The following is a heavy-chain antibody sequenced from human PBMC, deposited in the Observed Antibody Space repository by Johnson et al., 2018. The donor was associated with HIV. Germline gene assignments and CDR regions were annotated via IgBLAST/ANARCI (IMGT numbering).Heavy chain of an antibody. Sequence: VQLVESGEGLVKPVGSLRLTCAASGPTLRSYWMSCVRHAPATGLGGVANIKKDGIEKSYVDFVKGRFNISRDNAKNSLYLQMNSLRAEDTAVYYCARDFYDSRARLGAFDIWGQGTMVTVAS. CDR3: ARDFYDSRARLGAFDI. D-gene: IGHD3-22*01. J-gene: IGHJ3*02. V-gene: IGHV3-7*01. CDR1: GPTLRSYW. CDR2: IKKDGIEK.